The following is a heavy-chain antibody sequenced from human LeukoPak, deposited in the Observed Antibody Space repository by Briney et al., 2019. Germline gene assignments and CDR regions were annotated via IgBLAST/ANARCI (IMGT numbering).Heavy chain of an antibody. D-gene: IGHD3-10*01. Sequence: ASVKVSCKASGYTFTGNYMHWVRQAPGQGLEWLGWINPNSGGTNYAQKFQGRVTMTRDTSISTAYMELSRLRSDDTAVYYCARAYLWFGESPGGDWGQGTLVTVSS. CDR1: GYTFTGNY. CDR3: ARAYLWFGESPGGD. CDR2: INPNSGGT. J-gene: IGHJ4*02. V-gene: IGHV1-2*02.